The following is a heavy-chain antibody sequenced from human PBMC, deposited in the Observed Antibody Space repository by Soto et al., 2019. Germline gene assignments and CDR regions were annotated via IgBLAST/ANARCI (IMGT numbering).Heavy chain of an antibody. CDR1: GFSLDTWGVG. V-gene: IGHV2-5*02. Sequence: QITLKESGPPLVRPTQTLTLTCTVSGFSLDTWGVGVGWIRQPPGKAPEWLALIYWDDDKRYSPSLKNRLTITKDTSNNQVVLTVTNMDPVETVTYYCARALGSWGSSYFDHWGQGTLVTVSS. D-gene: IGHD3-16*01. CDR3: ARALGSWGSSYFDH. J-gene: IGHJ4*02. CDR2: IYWDDDK.